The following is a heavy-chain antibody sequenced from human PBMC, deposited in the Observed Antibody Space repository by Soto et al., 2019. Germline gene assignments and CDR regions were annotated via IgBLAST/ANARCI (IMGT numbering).Heavy chain of an antibody. Sequence: PGGSLRLSCAGSGFTFGSYAMHWVRQAPGKGLEWVAVISYDGSNKYYADSVKGRFTISRDNSKNTLYLQMNSLRAEDTAVYYCARDKGCSSTGCHSHYYYYGMDVWGQGTTVTVSS. CDR2: ISYDGSNK. CDR3: ARDKGCSSTGCHSHYYYYGMDV. CDR1: GFTFGSYA. J-gene: IGHJ6*02. V-gene: IGHV3-30-3*01. D-gene: IGHD2-2*01.